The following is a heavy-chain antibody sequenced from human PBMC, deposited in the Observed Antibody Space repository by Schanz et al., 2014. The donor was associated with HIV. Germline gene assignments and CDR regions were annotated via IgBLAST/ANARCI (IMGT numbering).Heavy chain of an antibody. CDR1: GFTFDDYA. D-gene: IGHD3-9*01. CDR2: ISWNSGSI. CDR3: AKETEQLRYLGYFDY. V-gene: IGHV3-9*01. Sequence: EVHLLVESGGGLVQPGGSLRLSCAASGFTFDDYAMHWVRPAPGKGLEWVSGISWNSGSIGYADSVKGRFTISRDNAKNSLYLQMNSLRAEDTALYYCAKETEQLRYLGYFDYWGQGTLVTVSS. J-gene: IGHJ4*02.